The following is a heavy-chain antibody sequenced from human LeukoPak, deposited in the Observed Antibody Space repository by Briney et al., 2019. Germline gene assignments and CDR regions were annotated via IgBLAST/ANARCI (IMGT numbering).Heavy chain of an antibody. CDR2: ISGSGGST. Sequence: GGSLRLSCAASGFTFSSYAMSWVRLAPGKGLEWVSAISGSGGSTYYADSVKGRFTISRDNSKNTLYLQMNSLRAEDTAVYYCSGSNTYYFDYWGQGTLVTVSS. CDR3: SGSNTYYFDY. V-gene: IGHV3-23*01. D-gene: IGHD1-26*01. J-gene: IGHJ4*02. CDR1: GFTFSSYA.